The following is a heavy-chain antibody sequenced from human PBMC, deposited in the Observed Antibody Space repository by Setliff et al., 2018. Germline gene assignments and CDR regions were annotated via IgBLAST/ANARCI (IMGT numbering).Heavy chain of an antibody. D-gene: IGHD3-22*01. CDR3: ARDVFPYHYEGAFDI. V-gene: IGHV1-46*01. Sequence: ASVKVSCKASGYTFTSHYMHWVRQAPGLGLEWMGTINPSSGRTSYAQKFQGRVIMTRDTSTSTVYMDMSSLRSEDTAVYYCARDVFPYHYEGAFDIWGQGTMVTVS. CDR1: GYTFTSHY. CDR2: INPSSGRT. J-gene: IGHJ3*02.